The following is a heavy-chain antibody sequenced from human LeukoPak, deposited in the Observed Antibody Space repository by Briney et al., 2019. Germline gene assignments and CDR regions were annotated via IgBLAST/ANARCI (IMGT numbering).Heavy chain of an antibody. Sequence: SETLSLTCAVYGGSFSGYYWSWIRQPPGKGLEWIGEINHSGSTNYNPSLKSRVTISVDKSKNQFSLKLSSVTAADTAVYYCARRGSYVYFDYWGQGTLVTVSS. D-gene: IGHD1-26*01. CDR3: ARRGSYVYFDY. CDR2: INHSGST. CDR1: GGSFSGYY. V-gene: IGHV4-34*01. J-gene: IGHJ4*02.